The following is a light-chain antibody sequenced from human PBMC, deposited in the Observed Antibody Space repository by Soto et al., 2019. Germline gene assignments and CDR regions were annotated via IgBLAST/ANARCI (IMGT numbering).Light chain of an antibody. CDR2: DVS. V-gene: IGLV2-14*03. J-gene: IGLJ2*01. CDR3: QTLGSGIVV. Sequence: QSGLAQPAPVSGSPGQSITISCTGTSSDVGGYNYVSWYQQHPGKAPKLLIYDVSNRPSGVSNRFSGSKSGNTASLTISGLQAEDEADYYCQTLGSGIVVFGGWTKLTVL. CDR1: SSDVGGYNY.